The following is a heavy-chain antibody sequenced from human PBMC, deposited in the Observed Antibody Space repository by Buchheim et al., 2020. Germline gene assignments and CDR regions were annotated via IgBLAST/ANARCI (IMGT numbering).Heavy chain of an antibody. CDR2: ISDRGIT. J-gene: IGHJ4*02. D-gene: IGHD1-26*01. Sequence: QVQLQESGPGLVKPSETLSLTCSVSSGSVTNGVHYWSWIRQPPGKGLEWIGHISDRGITYYKSSLKRRVTMSLDASKNEFSLKLNSVTAADTALYFCARIFSGDYALDYWGQGIL. CDR3: ARIFSGDYALDY. V-gene: IGHV4-61*08. CDR1: SGSVTNGVHY.